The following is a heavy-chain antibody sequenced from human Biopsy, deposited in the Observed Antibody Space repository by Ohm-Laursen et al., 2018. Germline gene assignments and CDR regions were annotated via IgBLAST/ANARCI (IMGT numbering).Heavy chain of an antibody. CDR2: ISWNSGRI. Sequence: SLRLSCAASGFNFDDFAMHWVRQTPGKGLGWVSGISWNSGRIAYADSVKGRFTISRDNAKNSLYLQMNSLRAEDTALYYCARARGSGRLRYHFDYWGQGTLVTVSS. J-gene: IGHJ4*02. D-gene: IGHD1-26*01. CDR1: GFNFDDFA. CDR3: ARARGSGRLRYHFDY. V-gene: IGHV3-9*01.